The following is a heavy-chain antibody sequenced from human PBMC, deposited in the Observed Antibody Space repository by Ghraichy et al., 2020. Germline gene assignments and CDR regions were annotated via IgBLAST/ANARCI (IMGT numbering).Heavy chain of an antibody. Sequence: SQTLSLTCAVSGYSISSGYYWGWIRQPPGKGLEWIGSIYHSGSTYYNPSLKSRVTISVDTSKNQFSLKLSSVTAADTAVYYCARGWFLDHWGQGTLVTVSS. V-gene: IGHV4-38-2*01. CDR3: ARGWFLDH. J-gene: IGHJ4*02. CDR2: IYHSGST. CDR1: GYSISSGYY. D-gene: IGHD3-3*01.